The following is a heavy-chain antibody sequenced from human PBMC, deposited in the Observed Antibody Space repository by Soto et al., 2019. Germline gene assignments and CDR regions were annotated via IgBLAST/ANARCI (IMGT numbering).Heavy chain of an antibody. CDR2: ITRSSSYT. V-gene: IGHV3-11*06. Sequence: WGSLRLSCAASGFTFSDYYMNWIRQAPGKGLEWVSYITRSSSYTKYADSVKGRFTISRDNAKNSLYLQMNSLRAEDTAVYYCARDLEDRNAFDIWGQGTMVTVSS. CDR1: GFTFSDYY. J-gene: IGHJ3*02. D-gene: IGHD2-15*01. CDR3: ARDLEDRNAFDI.